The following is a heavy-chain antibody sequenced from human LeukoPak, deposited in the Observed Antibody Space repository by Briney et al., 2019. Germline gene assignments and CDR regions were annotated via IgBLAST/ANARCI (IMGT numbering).Heavy chain of an antibody. Sequence: SQTLSLTCAISGDSASSKSAASNWIRQSPSRGLEWLGRTYYRSKWYNDYAVSAKSRININPATSKNQCSLQRNSVTPEDTAVYYCSRVHKAFDGARDAFDIWGQGTMVTVSS. J-gene: IGHJ3*02. V-gene: IGHV6-1*01. CDR2: TYYRSKWYN. D-gene: IGHD3-10*01. CDR1: GDSASSKSAA. CDR3: SRVHKAFDGARDAFDI.